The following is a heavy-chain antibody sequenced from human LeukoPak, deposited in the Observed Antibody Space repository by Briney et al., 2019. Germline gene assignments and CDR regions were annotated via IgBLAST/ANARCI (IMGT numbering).Heavy chain of an antibody. V-gene: IGHV3-30*04. J-gene: IGHJ4*02. CDR1: GFTFSSYV. CDR3: ARGRGIAAPIDY. Sequence: TGGSLRLSCAASGFTFSSYVMHWVRQAPGKGLEWVSLISYDASNEYYADSVKGRFTISRDNSKSTLYLQMNTLRAEDTAVYYCARGRGIAAPIDYWGQGTLVTVSS. CDR2: ISYDASNE. D-gene: IGHD6-13*01.